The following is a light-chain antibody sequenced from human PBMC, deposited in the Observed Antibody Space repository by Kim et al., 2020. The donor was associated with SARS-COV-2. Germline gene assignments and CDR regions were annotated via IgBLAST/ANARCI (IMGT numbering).Light chain of an antibody. CDR3: QAWDRGTVV. CDR2: QDN. J-gene: IGLJ2*01. CDR1: KLGEKY. V-gene: IGLV3-1*01. Sequence: SYELTQPPSVSVFPGQTASIACSGNKLGEKYACWYQQKPGQSPVVVIYQDNKRPSGIPERFSGSNSGNTATLTTSATQAMDEADYYCQAWDRGTVVFGGGTKVTVL.